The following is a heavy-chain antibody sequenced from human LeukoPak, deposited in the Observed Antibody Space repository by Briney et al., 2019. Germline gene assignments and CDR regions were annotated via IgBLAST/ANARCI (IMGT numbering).Heavy chain of an antibody. Sequence: PGGSLRLSCAASGSIFSNYAMNWVRQAPGKGLEWVSGIGGNGGSTYYADSVKGRFTISRDNSKNTLYLQMNSLRAEDTAVYYCARHLSTTRYLDLWGRGTLLTVSS. V-gene: IGHV3-23*01. CDR2: IGGNGGST. CDR3: ARHLSTTRYLDL. D-gene: IGHD1-26*01. J-gene: IGHJ2*01. CDR1: GSIFSNYA.